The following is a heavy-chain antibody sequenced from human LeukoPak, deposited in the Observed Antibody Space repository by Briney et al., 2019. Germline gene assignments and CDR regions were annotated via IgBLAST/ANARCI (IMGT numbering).Heavy chain of an antibody. CDR2: ISAYNGNT. CDR3: ARGKWELTPYNWFDP. Sequence: ASVKVSCKASGYTFTSYGISWVRQAPGQGLEWMGWISAYNGNTNYAQKLQGRVTMTTDTSTSTAYMELRSLRSDDTAVYYCARGKWELTPYNWFDPWGQGTLVTVSS. D-gene: IGHD1-26*01. J-gene: IGHJ5*02. CDR1: GYTFTSYG. V-gene: IGHV1-18*01.